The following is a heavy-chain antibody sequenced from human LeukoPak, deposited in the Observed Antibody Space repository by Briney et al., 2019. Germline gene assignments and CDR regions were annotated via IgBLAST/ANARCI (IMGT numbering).Heavy chain of an antibody. V-gene: IGHV1-46*01. CDR3: ARDNQKYYDILTGYSNWFDP. Sequence: ASVKVSCKASGYTFTGYYMHWVRLAPGQGLEWMGIINPSGGSTSYAQKFQGRVTMTRDTSTSTVYMELSSLRSEDTAVYYCARDNQKYYDILTGYSNWFDPWGQGTLVTVSS. CDR2: INPSGGST. J-gene: IGHJ5*02. D-gene: IGHD3-9*01. CDR1: GYTFTGYY.